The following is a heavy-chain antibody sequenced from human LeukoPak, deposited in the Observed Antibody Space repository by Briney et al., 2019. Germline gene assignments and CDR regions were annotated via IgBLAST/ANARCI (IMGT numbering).Heavy chain of an antibody. CDR2: ISAYNGNT. J-gene: IGHJ6*02. CDR1: GYTFTTYG. Sequence: ASVKVSCKASGYTFTTYGISWVRQAPGQGLEWMGWISAYNGNTNYARKLQGRVTMTTDTSTSTAYMELRSLRSDDTAVYYCARSLKGTGIYYYYGMDVWGQGTTVTVSS. V-gene: IGHV1-18*01. D-gene: IGHD3-10*01. CDR3: ARSLKGTGIYYYYGMDV.